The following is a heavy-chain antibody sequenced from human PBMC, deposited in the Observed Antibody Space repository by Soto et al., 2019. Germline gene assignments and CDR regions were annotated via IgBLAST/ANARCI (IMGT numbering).Heavy chain of an antibody. CDR1: EFTVSSNY. D-gene: IGHD3-10*01. CDR2: IYSGGST. V-gene: IGHV3-53*01. CDR3: ASTNYGSGSYSDS. Sequence: EVQLVESGGGLIQPGGSLRLSCAASEFTVSSNYMTWVRQAPGKGLEWVSVIYSGGSTYYADSVKGRFTISRDNSKTTLYLQRTSLRAKNPAVYYCASTNYGSGSYSDSWGQGTLVTVSS. J-gene: IGHJ4*02.